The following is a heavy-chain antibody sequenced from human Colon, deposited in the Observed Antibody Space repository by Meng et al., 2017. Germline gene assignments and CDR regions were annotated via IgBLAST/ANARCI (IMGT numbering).Heavy chain of an antibody. Sequence: LKDSGPGLVKPSGTLSLTCTVSGGSISSNNWWSWVRQSPGRGLEWIGEIYQSGSTNYSPSLKSRVTISLDKSKNQFSLKVSYMTAADTAVYFCARVPTTVDPFESWGQGTLVTVSS. J-gene: IGHJ4*02. CDR2: IYQSGST. CDR3: ARVPTTVDPFES. D-gene: IGHD4-23*01. V-gene: IGHV4-4*02. CDR1: GGSISSNNW.